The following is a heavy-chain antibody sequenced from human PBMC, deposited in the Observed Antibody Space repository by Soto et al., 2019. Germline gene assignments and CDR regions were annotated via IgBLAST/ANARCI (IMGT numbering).Heavy chain of an antibody. CDR2: INSDGSST. V-gene: IGHV3-74*01. Sequence: PRGSLRLSCAASGFTFRSYWMQWVRQAPGKGLVWVSWINSDGSSTSYADSVKGRFTISRDNAKNTLYLQMNSLIAEDTAVYYCASGGSSLNFDSWGQGTMVTVSS. D-gene: IGHD6-6*01. CDR3: ASGGSSLNFDS. J-gene: IGHJ4*02. CDR1: GFTFRSYW.